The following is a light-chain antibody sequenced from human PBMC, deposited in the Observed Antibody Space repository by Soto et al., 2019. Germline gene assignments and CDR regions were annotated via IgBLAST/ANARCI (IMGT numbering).Light chain of an antibody. CDR2: AAF. J-gene: IGKJ5*01. CDR1: EDINSR. V-gene: IGKV1-12*01. Sequence: DIQMTQSPSSLSGSVGDRVTISCRASEDINSRLAWYQQKPGNAPKLLIYAAFILQSGVPSRFSGYGSGTDLTLSISSLQPEDFATYYCQQADSFPITFGQGTRLEI. CDR3: QQADSFPIT.